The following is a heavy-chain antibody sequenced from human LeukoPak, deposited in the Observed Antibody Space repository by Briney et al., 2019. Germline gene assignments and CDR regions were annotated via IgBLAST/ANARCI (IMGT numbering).Heavy chain of an antibody. Sequence: EPSETLSLTCTVSGGSIRSSSYYWGWIRQPPGKGLEWVGSIYYSGSTYYNPSLKSRVTISVDTSKNHFSLKLRSVTAADTAVYYCARLYDFWSGYVVGFIDYWGQGTLVTVSS. D-gene: IGHD3-3*01. V-gene: IGHV4-39*02. CDR2: IYYSGST. CDR3: ARLYDFWSGYVVGFIDY. J-gene: IGHJ4*02. CDR1: GGSIRSSSYY.